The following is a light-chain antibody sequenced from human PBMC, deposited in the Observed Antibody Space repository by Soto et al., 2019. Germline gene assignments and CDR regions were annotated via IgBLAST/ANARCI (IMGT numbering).Light chain of an antibody. CDR3: SSYAGSNNVI. CDR1: SSDVGGYNY. V-gene: IGLV2-8*01. Sequence: QSALTQPPSASGSPGQSVTISCTGTSSDVGGYNYVSWYQQHPGKVPKLIIYEVNKRPSGIPDRFSGYKSGTTASLTVSGLQAEDEADYYCSSYAGSNNVIFGGGTKLTVL. J-gene: IGLJ2*01. CDR2: EVN.